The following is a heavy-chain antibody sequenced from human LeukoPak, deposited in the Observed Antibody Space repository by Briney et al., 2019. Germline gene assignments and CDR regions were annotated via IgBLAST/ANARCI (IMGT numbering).Heavy chain of an antibody. V-gene: IGHV1-69*13. D-gene: IGHD6-19*01. J-gene: IGHJ3*02. Sequence: SVKVSCKASGGTFSSYAISWVRQAPGQGLDGMGGIIPIFGTANYAQKFQGRVTITADESTSTAYMELSSLRSEDTAVYYCARILEKVGWIYDAFDIWGQGTMVTVSS. CDR3: ARILEKVGWIYDAFDI. CDR2: IIPIFGTA. CDR1: GGTFSSYA.